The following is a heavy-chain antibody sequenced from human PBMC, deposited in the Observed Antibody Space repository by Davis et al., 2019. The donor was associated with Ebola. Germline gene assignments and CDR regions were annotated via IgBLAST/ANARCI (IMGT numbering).Heavy chain of an antibody. Sequence: SVKVSCKASGYTFTSYAISWVRQAPGQGLEWMGGIIPIFGTANYAQKFQGRVTITADKSTSTAYMELSSLRSEDTAVYYCARNEDSSSWFNYYYGMDVWGQGTTVTVSS. CDR1: GYTFTSYA. CDR3: ARNEDSSSWFNYYYGMDV. D-gene: IGHD6-13*01. V-gene: IGHV1-69*06. CDR2: IIPIFGTA. J-gene: IGHJ6*02.